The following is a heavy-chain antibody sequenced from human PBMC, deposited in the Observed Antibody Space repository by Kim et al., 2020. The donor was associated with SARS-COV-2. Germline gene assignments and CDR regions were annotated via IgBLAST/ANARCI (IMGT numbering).Heavy chain of an antibody. D-gene: IGHD3-22*01. CDR1: GGSVSSGSYY. Sequence: SETLSLTCTVSGGSVSSGSYYWSWIRQPPGKGLEWIGYIYYSGSTNYNPSLKSRVTISVDTSKNQFSLKLSSVTAADTAVYYCARGISYYYDSSGYYSYFDYWGQGTLVTVSS. V-gene: IGHV4-61*01. CDR2: IYYSGST. J-gene: IGHJ4*02. CDR3: ARGISYYYDSSGYYSYFDY.